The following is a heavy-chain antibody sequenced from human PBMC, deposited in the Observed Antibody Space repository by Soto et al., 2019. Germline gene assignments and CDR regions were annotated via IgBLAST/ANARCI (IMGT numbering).Heavy chain of an antibody. D-gene: IGHD6-6*01. J-gene: IGHJ6*02. CDR2: INAGNGNS. CDR1: GYTFTSYA. CDR3: AIWQQLVRWGYYYYGMDV. Sequence: QVQLVQSGAEEKKPGASVKVSCKASGYTFTSYAMHWVRQAPGQRLEWMGWINAGNGNSKYSQKFQGRVSITRDTSASTAYMELSSLRSEYTAVYYCAIWQQLVRWGYYYYGMDVWGQWTTVTVSS. V-gene: IGHV1-3*05.